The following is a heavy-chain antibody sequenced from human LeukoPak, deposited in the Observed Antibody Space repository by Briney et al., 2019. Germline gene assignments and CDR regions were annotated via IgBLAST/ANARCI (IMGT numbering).Heavy chain of an antibody. D-gene: IGHD4-11*01. CDR2: ISSGSSAI. CDR3: AKDSYSKGDY. CDR1: GFTFSASN. J-gene: IGHJ4*02. V-gene: IGHV3-48*02. Sequence: GGSLRLSCAASGFTFSASNMNWVRQAPEKGLEWVSSISSGSSAIYYADSVRGRFTISRDNAKKSLYLQMNSLRDEDTAVYYCAKDSYSKGDYWGQGTLVTVSS.